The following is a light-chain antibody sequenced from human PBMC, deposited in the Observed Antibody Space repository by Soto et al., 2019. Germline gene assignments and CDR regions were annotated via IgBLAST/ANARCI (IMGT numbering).Light chain of an antibody. CDR1: QSVSSSY. CDR2: GAS. CDR3: QQLNTYPVT. J-gene: IGKJ4*01. Sequence: EIVLTQSPGTLSLSPGERATLSCRASQSVSSSYLAWYQQKPGQAPRLLIYGASSRATGIPDRFSGSGSGTDFTLAISRLEPEDFATYYCQQLNTYPVTFGGGTKV. V-gene: IGKV3-20*01.